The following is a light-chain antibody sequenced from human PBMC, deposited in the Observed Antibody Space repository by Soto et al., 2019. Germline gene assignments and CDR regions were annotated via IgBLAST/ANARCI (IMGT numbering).Light chain of an antibody. CDR3: QQYGSSHT. V-gene: IGKV3-20*01. CDR2: GAS. Sequence: EIVLTQSPGTLSLSPGERAALSCRASPSVSSSYLAWYQQKPGQAPRLLIYGASNRATGIQDRFSGSGSGTDFTLTISTLEPEDFAVYYCQQYGSSHTFGQGTKLEIK. J-gene: IGKJ2*01. CDR1: PSVSSSY.